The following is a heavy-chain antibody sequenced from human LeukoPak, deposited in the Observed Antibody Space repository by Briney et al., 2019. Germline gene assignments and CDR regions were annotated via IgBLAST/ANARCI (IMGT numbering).Heavy chain of an antibody. CDR2: IWYDGSNK. J-gene: IGHJ4*02. CDR1: GFTFSTYG. V-gene: IGHV3-33*01. CDR3: ARSLDY. Sequence: GRSLRLSCAASGFTFSTYGMHWVRQAPGKGLEWVAFIWYDGSNKYYADSVRGRFTISRDNSKNTVYLQMNSLRGDDTAVYYCARSLDYWGQGTLVTVSS.